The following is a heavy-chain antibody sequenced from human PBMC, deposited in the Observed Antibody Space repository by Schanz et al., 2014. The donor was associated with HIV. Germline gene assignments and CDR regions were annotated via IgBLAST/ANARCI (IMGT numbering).Heavy chain of an antibody. D-gene: IGHD3-22*01. CDR1: GFDFGVYG. V-gene: IGHV3-30*18. CDR2: ISYDGSRK. Sequence: ESGGGVVQPGGSLRLSCAASGFDFGVYGMHWVRQAPGKGLEWVAVISYDGSRKHFADSVKGRFTISRDNSKNTLYLQMKSLRAEDTAVYYCAKDRNYYDSRYRGKGNYYYYYGMDVWGQGTAVTVSS. CDR3: AKDRNYYDSRYRGKGNYYYYYGMDV. J-gene: IGHJ6*02.